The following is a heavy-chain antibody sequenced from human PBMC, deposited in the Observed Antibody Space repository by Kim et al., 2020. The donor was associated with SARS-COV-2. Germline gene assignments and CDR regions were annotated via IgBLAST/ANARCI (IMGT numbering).Heavy chain of an antibody. Sequence: ASVKVSCKASGYTFTKYGVHWVRQAPGQRLEWMGWVNAGNGDTHYSPKFQDRVTITRDTSATTAYMELSSLRSEDTAVYYCARPSFCADGICPYYDYWGQGTLVTVSS. CDR2: VNAGNGDT. D-gene: IGHD2-8*01. CDR3: ARPSFCADGICPYYDY. CDR1: GYTFTKYG. V-gene: IGHV1-3*01. J-gene: IGHJ4*02.